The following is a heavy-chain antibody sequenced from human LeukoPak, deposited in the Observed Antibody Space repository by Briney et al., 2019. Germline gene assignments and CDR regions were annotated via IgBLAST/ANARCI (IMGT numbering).Heavy chain of an antibody. D-gene: IGHD5-18*01. CDR3: AKYSSGYDLDF. CDR2: IYYTGNS. V-gene: IGHV4-59*01. J-gene: IGHJ4*02. Sequence: SETLSLTCTVSRASISSYYWSWIRQPPGKGLEWIGYIYYTGNSNYNPSLKSRVTMPVDTSKNQFSLKLSSVTAADTAVYYCAKYSSGYDLDFWGRGTLVTVSS. CDR1: RASISSYY.